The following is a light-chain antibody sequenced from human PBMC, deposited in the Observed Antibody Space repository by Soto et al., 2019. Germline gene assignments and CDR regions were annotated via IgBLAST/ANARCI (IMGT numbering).Light chain of an antibody. CDR1: SSNIGNNY. CDR3: GTWDSSLSAV. CDR2: ENN. V-gene: IGLV1-51*01. J-gene: IGLJ2*01. Sequence: QSVLTQPPSVSAAPGQTVTISCSGSSSNIGNNYVSWYQQFPGTAPKLLIYENNKRPSGIPDRFSGSKSGTSATLGITGLQTGDEADYYCGTWDSSLSAVFDGGTKLTVL.